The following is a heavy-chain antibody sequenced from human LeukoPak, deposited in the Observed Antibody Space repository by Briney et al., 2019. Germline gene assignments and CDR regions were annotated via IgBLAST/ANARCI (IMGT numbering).Heavy chain of an antibody. CDR2: ISYDGGNK. CDR1: GFTFSSYA. J-gene: IGHJ4*02. D-gene: IGHD2-15*01. V-gene: IGHV3-30-3*01. Sequence: PGGSLRLSCAASGFTFSSYAMYWVLQAPGKGLEYVAIISYDGGNKYYADSVKGRFTISRDNSKNTLYLQMNSLRTEDTAVYYCASLLLYCSGSTCFSDYWGQGTLVTVSS. CDR3: ASLLLYCSGSTCFSDY.